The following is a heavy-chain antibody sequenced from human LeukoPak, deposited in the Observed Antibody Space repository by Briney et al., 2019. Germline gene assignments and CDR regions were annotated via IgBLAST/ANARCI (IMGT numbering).Heavy chain of an antibody. V-gene: IGHV1-18*01. CDR3: ARGVAARLFFYFDY. CDR2: ISAYNGNT. Sequence: GSVKVSCKASGYTFTSYGISWVRQAPGQGLEWMGWISAYNGNTNYAQKLQGRVTMTTDTSTSTAYMELRSLRSDDTAVYYCARGVAARLFFYFDYWGQGTLVTVSS. J-gene: IGHJ4*02. CDR1: GYTFTSYG. D-gene: IGHD6-6*01.